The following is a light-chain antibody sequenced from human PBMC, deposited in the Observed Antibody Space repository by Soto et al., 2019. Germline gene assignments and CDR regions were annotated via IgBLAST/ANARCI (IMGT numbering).Light chain of an antibody. CDR2: DTS. CDR3: QPYVTWPLT. V-gene: IGKV3-15*01. Sequence: EIVMTQSPATLSVSPGEGSTRSCGASQGIGDTLAWYQQKPGQTHRLLIYDTSIRAAGVPARFSGSRSGAEFTITISSLQSEDFAVYYCQPYVTWPLTVGEGTKVDIK. CDR1: QGIGDT. J-gene: IGKJ4*01.